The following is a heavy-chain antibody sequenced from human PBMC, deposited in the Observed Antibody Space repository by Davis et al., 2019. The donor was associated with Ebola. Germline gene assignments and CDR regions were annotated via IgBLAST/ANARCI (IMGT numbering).Heavy chain of an antibody. CDR2: INPNTGGT. Sequence: ASVKVSCKASGYIFIHYYLHWVRQAPGRGLQWMGRINPNTGGTDYAQDFQGWVTMTRDTSSSTAYMELNRLRSDDAAMYYCAREAADHRGIDFWGQGTMVTVSS. J-gene: IGHJ4*02. CDR1: GYIFIHYY. D-gene: IGHD3-16*01. CDR3: AREAADHRGIDF. V-gene: IGHV1-2*04.